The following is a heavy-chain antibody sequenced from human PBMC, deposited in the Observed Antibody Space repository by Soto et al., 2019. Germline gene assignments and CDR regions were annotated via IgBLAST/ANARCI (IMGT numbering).Heavy chain of an antibody. CDR3: ARGGMVIIPTATAFDY. J-gene: IGHJ4*02. Sequence: PSETLSLTCTVSGGSISSYYRSWIRRPAGKGLEWIGYIYYSGSTNYNPSLKSRVTMSVATSKNQFSLKLTSVTAADTATYYCARGGMVIIPTATAFDYWGQGTLVTVSS. V-gene: IGHV4-59*12. D-gene: IGHD1-1*01. CDR1: GGSISSYY. CDR2: IYYSGST.